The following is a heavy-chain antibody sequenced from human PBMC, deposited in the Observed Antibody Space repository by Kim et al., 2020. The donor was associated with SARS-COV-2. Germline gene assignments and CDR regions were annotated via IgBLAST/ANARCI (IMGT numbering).Heavy chain of an antibody. CDR1: ENTLAEVS. V-gene: IGHV1-24*01. D-gene: IGHD4-17*01. CDR2: FDPKDGKT. CDR3: ASLGTPVTRDFDN. J-gene: IGHJ4*02. Sequence: ASVKVSCKVSENTLAEVSIHWVRQAPGKGLEWMGGFDPKDGKTIYAEKFQGRFRMTEDTSTDTAYMRLSSLRFEYTAVYYCASLGTPVTRDFDNWGQGTL.